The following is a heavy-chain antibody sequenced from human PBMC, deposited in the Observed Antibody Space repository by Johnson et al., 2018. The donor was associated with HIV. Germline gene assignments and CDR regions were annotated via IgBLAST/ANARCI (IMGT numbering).Heavy chain of an antibody. Sequence: VQLVESGGGLVQPGGSLKLSCAASGFTFSGSAMHWVRQASGKGLEWVGRIRNKANTYATAYAASVKGRFAISRDDSTNTAYLQRNSLTTEDTAVDYWETRDPTYRPGVFDIWGQGTMGTVSS. V-gene: IGHV3-73*02. D-gene: IGHD2-8*01. J-gene: IGHJ3*02. CDR2: IRNKANTYAT. CDR1: GFTFSGSA. CDR3: ETRDPTYRPGVFDI.